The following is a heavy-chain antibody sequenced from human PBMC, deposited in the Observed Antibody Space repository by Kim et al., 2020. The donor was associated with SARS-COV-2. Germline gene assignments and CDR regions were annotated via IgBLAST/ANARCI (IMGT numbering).Heavy chain of an antibody. CDR3: ARQILVGGGITMVRVPRGYFDY. D-gene: IGHD3-10*01. J-gene: IGHJ4*02. CDR2: IYYSGST. CDR1: GGSISSSSYY. Sequence: SETLSLTCTVSGGSISSSSYYWGWIRQPPGKGLEWIGSIYYSGSTYYNPSLNSRVTISVDTSKNQFPLKLSSVTAADTAVYYCARQILVGGGITMVRVPRGYFDYWGQGTLVTVSS. V-gene: IGHV4-39*01.